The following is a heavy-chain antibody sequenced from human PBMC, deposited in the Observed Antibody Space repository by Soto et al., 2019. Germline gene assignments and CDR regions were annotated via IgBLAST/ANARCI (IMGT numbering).Heavy chain of an antibody. CDR2: IYNSGST. J-gene: IGHJ4*02. CDR1: GGSISRGGNY. V-gene: IGHV4-31*03. Sequence: QVQLQESGPGLVKPSQTLSLTCTVSGGSISRGGNYWIWIRQHPGEGLEWIGYIYNSGSTYYNPSLKSRVTISVDSSKNQFSLKLSSVTAADTAVYYCANTGIAAADSWGQGTLVTVSS. D-gene: IGHD6-13*01. CDR3: ANTGIAAADS.